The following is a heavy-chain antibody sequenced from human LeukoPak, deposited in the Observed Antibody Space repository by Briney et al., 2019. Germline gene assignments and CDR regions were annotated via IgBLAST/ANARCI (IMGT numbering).Heavy chain of an antibody. V-gene: IGHV3-21*01. J-gene: IGHJ4*02. CDR2: ITGSSSYI. CDR1: VFSFRSYS. Sequence: GGSLRLSCAASVFSFRSYSMDWVRQAPGKELEGVSSITGSSSYISYADSVKGRFTISRDNAENSLFLQMNSLRPEDTAVYFCARDRLEGGETFDSWGQGTLVTVSS. CDR3: ARDRLEGGETFDS. D-gene: IGHD1-1*01.